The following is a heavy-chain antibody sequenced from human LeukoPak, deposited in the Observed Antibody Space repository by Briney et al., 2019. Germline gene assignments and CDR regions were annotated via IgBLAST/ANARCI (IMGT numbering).Heavy chain of an antibody. CDR3: AKAVDLATISVDI. J-gene: IGHJ3*02. D-gene: IGHD5-24*01. V-gene: IGHV3-23*01. Sequence: PGGSLRLSCAASGFTFDSYGMNWVRQAPGKGLEGVSGISGSGVYTYYADFVKGRFTISRDNSKNTLYLVMNSLRVDDTAVYYCAKAVDLATISVDIWGQGTMVTVSS. CDR2: ISGSGVYT. CDR1: GFTFDSYG.